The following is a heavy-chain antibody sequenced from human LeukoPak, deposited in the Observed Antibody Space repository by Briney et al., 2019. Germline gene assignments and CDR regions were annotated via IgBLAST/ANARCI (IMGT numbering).Heavy chain of an antibody. D-gene: IGHD3-10*01. Sequence: SQTLSLTCAISGDSVSSNSAAWNWIRQSPSRGLEWLGRTYYRSKWYNDYAVSVKSRITINPDTSKNQFSLQLNSVTPEDTAVYYCARSAVMVRGVIGAFDIWGQGTMVTVSS. V-gene: IGHV6-1*01. CDR2: TYYRSKWYN. J-gene: IGHJ3*02. CDR3: ARSAVMVRGVIGAFDI. CDR1: GDSVSSNSAA.